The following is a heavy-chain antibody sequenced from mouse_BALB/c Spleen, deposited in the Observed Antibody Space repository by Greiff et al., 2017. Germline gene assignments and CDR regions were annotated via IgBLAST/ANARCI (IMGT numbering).Heavy chain of an antibody. CDR3: ARCITTVVDAMDY. CDR2: ISYSGST. D-gene: IGHD1-1*01. V-gene: IGHV3-8*02. J-gene: IGHJ4*01. CDR1: GDSITSGY. Sequence: EVKLMESGPSLVKPSQTLSLTCSVTGDSITSGYWNWIRKFPGNKLEYMGYISYSGSTYYNPSLKSRISITRDTSKNQYYLQLNSVTTEDTATYYCARCITTVVDAMDYWGQGTSVTVSS.